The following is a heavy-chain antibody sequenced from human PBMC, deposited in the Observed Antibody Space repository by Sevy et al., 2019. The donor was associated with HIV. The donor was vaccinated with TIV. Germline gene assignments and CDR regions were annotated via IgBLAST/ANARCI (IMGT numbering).Heavy chain of an antibody. J-gene: IGHJ3*01. V-gene: IGHV3-21*01. D-gene: IGHD7-27*01. Sequence: GGSLRLSCAASGFTFSSYSMNWVRQAPGTGLEWVSSISGLSNYIYYADSLKGRFTISRDNAKNSLYLQMNSLSAEDTAVYYCARTPGAYDAFDLWGQGTMVTVSS. CDR2: ISGLSNYI. CDR3: ARTPGAYDAFDL. CDR1: GFTFSSYS.